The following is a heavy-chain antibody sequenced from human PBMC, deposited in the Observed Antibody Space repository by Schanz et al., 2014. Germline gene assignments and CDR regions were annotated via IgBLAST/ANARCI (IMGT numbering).Heavy chain of an antibody. CDR3: ARDRRNADLDY. V-gene: IGHV3-48*01. Sequence: EVQLVESGGGLVKPGGSLRLSCGVSGFTASSHSMNWVRQAPGKGLEWVSYISGSSRTIYYADSMKGRFTVSRDNAENALYLQMNSLRAEDTALYYCARDRRNADLDYWGQGTLVTVSS. J-gene: IGHJ4*02. CDR2: ISGSSRTI. D-gene: IGHD1-1*01. CDR1: GFTASSHS.